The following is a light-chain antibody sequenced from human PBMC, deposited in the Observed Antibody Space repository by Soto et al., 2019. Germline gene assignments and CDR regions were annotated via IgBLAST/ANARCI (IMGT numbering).Light chain of an antibody. CDR3: SSYTTTNTVV. Sequence: ALTQPASVSGSPGQSITISCTGTSSDVGSYNYVSWYQHHPGKAPKVIIYEVANRPSEISNRFSGSKSGNTAYLTISGLQAEDEADYYCSSYTTTNTVVFAGGTQLTVL. J-gene: IGLJ2*01. CDR1: SSDVGSYNY. V-gene: IGLV2-14*01. CDR2: EVA.